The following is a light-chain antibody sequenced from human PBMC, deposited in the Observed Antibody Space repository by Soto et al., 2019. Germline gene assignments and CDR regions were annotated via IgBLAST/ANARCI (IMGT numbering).Light chain of an antibody. CDR3: QQYGSSPLT. J-gene: IGKJ5*01. CDR1: QSVSSSY. CDR2: GAS. V-gene: IGKV3-20*01. Sequence: EIVLTQSPGTLSLSPGERATLSCRASQSVSSSYLAWYQQKPGQAPRLLIYGASSRATGIPDRFSGSGSGTDFTLTISRLEPEDFAVYYCQQYGSSPLTFGQRTRLEV.